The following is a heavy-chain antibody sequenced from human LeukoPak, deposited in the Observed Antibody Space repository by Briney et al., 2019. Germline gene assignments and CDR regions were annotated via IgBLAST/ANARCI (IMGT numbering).Heavy chain of an antibody. Sequence: ASVKVSCKASGYTFTGYYMHGVRQAPGQGLEWMGRINPNSGGTNYAQKFQGRVTMTRDTSISTAYMELSRMRSDDTAVYYCARESMNYYDSSGGDYWGQGTMVTVSS. V-gene: IGHV1-2*06. CDR1: GYTFTGYY. CDR3: ARESMNYYDSSGGDY. D-gene: IGHD3-22*01. J-gene: IGHJ4*02. CDR2: INPNSGGT.